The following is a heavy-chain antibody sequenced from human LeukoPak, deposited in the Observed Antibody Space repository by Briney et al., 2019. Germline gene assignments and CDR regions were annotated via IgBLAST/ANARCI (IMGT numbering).Heavy chain of an antibody. Sequence: PGGPLRLSCAASGFSFRDYTMNWVRQAPGKGLEWLGSISSSSSYIYFANSVRGRFTISRDNAKNSLYLQMNTLRAEDTAVYYCAKDSPSRTATTEVPVDYWGQGTLVTVSS. CDR1: GFSFRDYT. CDR3: AKDSPSRTATTEVPVDY. V-gene: IGHV3-21*01. D-gene: IGHD1/OR15-1a*01. J-gene: IGHJ4*02. CDR2: ISSSSSYI.